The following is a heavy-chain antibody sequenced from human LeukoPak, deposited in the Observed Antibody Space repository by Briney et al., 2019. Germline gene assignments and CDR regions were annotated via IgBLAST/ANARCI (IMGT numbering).Heavy chain of an antibody. Sequence: GEPIKISTTGTGYSITSYWLSRERQMPDHGLAWMGRIVPSDSYTNYRPSFQGHVTISADKSISTAYLQWSSLKASDTAMYYCARLRSGAVAGDYWGQGTLVTVSS. J-gene: IGHJ4*02. CDR2: IVPSDSYT. V-gene: IGHV5-10-1*01. D-gene: IGHD6-19*01. CDR3: ARLRSGAVAGDY. CDR1: GYSITSYW.